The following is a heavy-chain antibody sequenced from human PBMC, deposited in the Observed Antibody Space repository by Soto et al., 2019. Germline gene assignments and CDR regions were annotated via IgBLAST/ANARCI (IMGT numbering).Heavy chain of an antibody. CDR2: IIPIFGTA. D-gene: IGHD3-22*01. J-gene: IGHJ5*02. V-gene: IGHV1-69*01. CDR3: VRDPGNYYDSSGYSNWFDP. Sequence: QVQLVQSGAEVKKPGSSVKVSCKASGGTFSSYAISWVRQAPGQGLEWMGGIIPIFGTANYAQKFQGRVTITADESTSTAYMELSSLRSEDTAVYYCVRDPGNYYDSSGYSNWFDPWGQGTLVTVSS. CDR1: GGTFSSYA.